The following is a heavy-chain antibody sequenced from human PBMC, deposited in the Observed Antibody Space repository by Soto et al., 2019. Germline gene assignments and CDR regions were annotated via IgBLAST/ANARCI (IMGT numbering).Heavy chain of an antibody. CDR3: VQTTGWPGFDF. Sequence: EVQLVESGGGLIQPGGSLRLSCAASGFTVSSKYMTWVRQAPGKGLEWVSVIYGGGTTYYADSVKGRFTISRDNSKNTLYLQMNSLRVEDTAVYYCVQTTGWPGFDFWGQGTLATVSS. D-gene: IGHD6-19*01. V-gene: IGHV3-53*01. CDR1: GFTVSSKY. CDR2: IYGGGTT. J-gene: IGHJ4*02.